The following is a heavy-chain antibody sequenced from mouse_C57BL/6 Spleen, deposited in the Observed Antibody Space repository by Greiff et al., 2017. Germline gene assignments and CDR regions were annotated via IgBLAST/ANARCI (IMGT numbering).Heavy chain of an antibody. V-gene: IGHV1-15*01. J-gene: IGHJ2*01. CDR1: GYTFTDYE. Sequence: VQVVESGAELVRPGASVTLSCKASGYTFTDYEMHWVKQTPVHGLEWIGAIDPETGGTAYNQKFKGKAILTADKSSSTAYMELRSLTSEDSAVYYCTRYYYYGSSLYYFDYWGQGTTLTVSS. D-gene: IGHD1-1*01. CDR3: TRYYYYGSSLYYFDY. CDR2: IDPETGGT.